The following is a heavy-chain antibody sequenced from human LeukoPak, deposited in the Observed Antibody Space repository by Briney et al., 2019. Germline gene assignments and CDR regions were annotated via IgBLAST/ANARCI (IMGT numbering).Heavy chain of an antibody. Sequence: GGSLRLSCAASGFTFSSYAMSWVRQAPEKGLEWVSAISGSGGSTYYADSVKGRFTISRDNSKNTLYLQMNSLRAEDTAVYYCAKGSCSSISCYGDYWGQGTLVTVSS. J-gene: IGHJ4*02. CDR1: GFTFSSYA. CDR2: ISGSGGST. V-gene: IGHV3-23*01. CDR3: AKGSCSSISCYGDY. D-gene: IGHD2-2*01.